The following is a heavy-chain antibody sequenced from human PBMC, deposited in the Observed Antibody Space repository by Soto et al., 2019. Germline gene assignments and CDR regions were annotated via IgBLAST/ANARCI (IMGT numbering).Heavy chain of an antibody. CDR2: IIPIFGTA. V-gene: IGHV1-69*13. J-gene: IGHJ6*02. Sequence: SVKVSCKASGGTFSSYAISWVRQAPGQGLEWMGGIIPIFGTANYAQKFQGRVTITADESTSTAYMELSSLRSEDTAVYYCARDRYSCGWNGMDVWGQGTAVTVSS. CDR3: ARDRYSCGWNGMDV. CDR1: GGTFSSYA. D-gene: IGHD6-19*01.